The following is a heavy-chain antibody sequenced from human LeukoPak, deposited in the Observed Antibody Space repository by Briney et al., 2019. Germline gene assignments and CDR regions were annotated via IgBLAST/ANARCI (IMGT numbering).Heavy chain of an antibody. V-gene: IGHV4-4*07. Sequence: SETLSLTCTVSNGSISSNYWSWIRQPAGKGLEWIGRIYNTGSTNYNPSLKSRVTMSVDTSKNQFSLRLRSVTAADTALYYCARDYYDILTGCFDYWGQGTQVTVSP. CDR3: ARDYYDILTGCFDY. CDR1: NGSISSNY. CDR2: IYNTGST. D-gene: IGHD3-9*01. J-gene: IGHJ4*02.